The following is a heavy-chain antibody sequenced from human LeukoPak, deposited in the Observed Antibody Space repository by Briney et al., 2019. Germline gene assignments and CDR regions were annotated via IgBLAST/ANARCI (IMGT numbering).Heavy chain of an antibody. CDR1: GFTFSSHW. Sequence: GGSLRLYCAASGFTFSSHWMTWVRQAPWKGLEWVANIKKDGSEKYYADSVKGRFSISRDDAKNSVYLQMNSLRAEDTAVYYCARGYSWSGYLYDYWGQGTLVTVSS. D-gene: IGHD3-3*01. CDR2: IKKDGSEK. CDR3: ARGYSWSGYLYDY. J-gene: IGHJ4*02. V-gene: IGHV3-7*01.